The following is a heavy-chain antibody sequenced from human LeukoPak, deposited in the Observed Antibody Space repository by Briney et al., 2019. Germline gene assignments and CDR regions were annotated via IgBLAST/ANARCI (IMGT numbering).Heavy chain of an antibody. CDR1: GGSFSGYY. D-gene: IGHD5-18*01. Sequence: NPSETLTLTCAVYGGSFSGYYWSWIRQPPGKGLEWIGEINHSGSTNYNPSLKSRVTISVDTSKNQFSLKLSSVTAADPAGYYCARWNRKYSYGLRYWYFDLWGRGTLVTVSS. CDR3: ARWNRKYSYGLRYWYFDL. CDR2: INHSGST. J-gene: IGHJ2*01. V-gene: IGHV4-34*01.